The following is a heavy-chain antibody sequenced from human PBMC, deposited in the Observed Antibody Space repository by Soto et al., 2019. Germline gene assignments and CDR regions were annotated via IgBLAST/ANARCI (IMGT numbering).Heavy chain of an antibody. V-gene: IGHV1-24*01. J-gene: IGHJ4*02. CDR3: ATETILRYFDWFKFDY. Sequence: ASVKVSCKVSGYTLTELSMHWVRQAPGKGLEWMGGFDPEDGETIYAQKFQGRVTMTEDTSTDTAYMELSSLRSEDTAVYYCATETILRYFDWFKFDYWGQGTLVTVSS. CDR1: GYTLTELS. D-gene: IGHD3-9*01. CDR2: FDPEDGET.